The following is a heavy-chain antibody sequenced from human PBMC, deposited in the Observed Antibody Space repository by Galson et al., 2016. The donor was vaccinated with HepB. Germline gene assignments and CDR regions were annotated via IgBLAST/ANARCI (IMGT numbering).Heavy chain of an antibody. D-gene: IGHD4/OR15-4a*01. Sequence: SLRLSCAASGSTSSIHDMHWVRQAPGKGLEWVSAIETAGDTYYPDSVKGRFTISRENAKNSLYLQMNSLRAGDTAVYYCARGKSLLTMPWNYGLDVWGKGTTVSVSS. J-gene: IGHJ6*04. CDR2: IETAGDT. CDR1: GSTSSIHD. V-gene: IGHV3-13*01. CDR3: ARGKSLLTMPWNYGLDV.